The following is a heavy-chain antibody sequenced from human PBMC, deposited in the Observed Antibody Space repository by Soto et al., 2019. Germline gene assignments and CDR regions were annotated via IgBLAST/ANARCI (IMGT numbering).Heavy chain of an antibody. CDR3: TTTFGDNDDDAFDI. CDR2: IKAKDDGGTT. CDR1: GFTFNFAW. Sequence: EGQLVESGGGFVKPGGSLRLSCAGSGFTFNFAWLNWVRQAPGKGREWVGRIKAKDDGGTTDVAAPVTGRFTISRDDSKNTLYLQMNSLKTEDTAVYYCTTTFGDNDDDAFDIWGQGTMVTVSS. J-gene: IGHJ3*02. V-gene: IGHV3-15*07. D-gene: IGHD4-17*01.